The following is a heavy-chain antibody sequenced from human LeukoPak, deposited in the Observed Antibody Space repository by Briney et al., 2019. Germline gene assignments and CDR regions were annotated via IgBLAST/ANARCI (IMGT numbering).Heavy chain of an antibody. CDR2: INSDGSNT. D-gene: IGHD6-6*01. CDR3: VRRQTSTSGFDH. Sequence: GGSLRLSCAASGFTFSSYWMHWVRQAPGKGLVWVSRINSDGSNTKYADSVKGRFTISRDNAKNTLYLQMNSLRAEDTALYYCVRRQTSTSGFDHWGQGTLVTVSS. J-gene: IGHJ4*02. CDR1: GFTFSSYW. V-gene: IGHV3-74*03.